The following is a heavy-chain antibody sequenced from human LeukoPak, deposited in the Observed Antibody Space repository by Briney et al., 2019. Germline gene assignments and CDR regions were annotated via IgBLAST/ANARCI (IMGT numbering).Heavy chain of an antibody. CDR3: ARGGNGYNYALEY. CDR2: ISSSSSYT. J-gene: IGHJ4*02. V-gene: IGHV3-11*05. Sequence: PGRSLRLSCAASGFTFSDYYMSWIRQAPGKGLQWVSYISSSSSYTNYADCVKGRFTISRDNAKNSLYLQMNSLRAEDTAIYYCARGGNGYNYALEYWGQGTLVSVSS. D-gene: IGHD5-24*01. CDR1: GFTFSDYY.